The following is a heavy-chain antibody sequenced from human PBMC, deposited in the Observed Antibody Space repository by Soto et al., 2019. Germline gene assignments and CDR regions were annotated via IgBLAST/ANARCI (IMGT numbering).Heavy chain of an antibody. Sequence: QITLMESGPTLVKPTQTLTLTCTFSGFSLSTSGVGVGWIRQPPGKALEWLALIYWDDDKRYSPSLKSRLTITKDTSKNQVVLTMTNMDPVDTATYSCAHSWYCSGGSCYYSYYFDYWGQGTLVTVSS. CDR2: IYWDDDK. V-gene: IGHV2-5*02. CDR3: AHSWYCSGGSCYYSYYFDY. D-gene: IGHD2-15*01. CDR1: GFSLSTSGVG. J-gene: IGHJ4*02.